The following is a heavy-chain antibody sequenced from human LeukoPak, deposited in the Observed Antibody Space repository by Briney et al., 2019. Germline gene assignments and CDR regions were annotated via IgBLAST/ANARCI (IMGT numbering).Heavy chain of an antibody. V-gene: IGHV3-7*05. CDR3: ARSHRSFASGSGDY. J-gene: IGHJ4*02. CDR2: INQDGSEK. Sequence: GGSLRLSCAASKFTFIVYWMSWVRQAPGKGLEWVANINQDGSEKYYVDSVKGRFSISRDNAKNSLFLQMNSLRDEDTAVYFCARSHRSFASGSGDYWGQGTLVTVSS. CDR1: KFTFIVYW. D-gene: IGHD3-10*01.